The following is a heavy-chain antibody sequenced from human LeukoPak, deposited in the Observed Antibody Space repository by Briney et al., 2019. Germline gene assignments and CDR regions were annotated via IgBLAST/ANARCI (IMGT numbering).Heavy chain of an antibody. D-gene: IGHD5-12*01. V-gene: IGHV1-69*13. J-gene: IGHJ4*02. Sequence: SVKVSCKASGGTFSRFTISWVRQAPGQGFEWMGGITPIFGTANFAQKFQGRVSITADESTSTAFMELSSLRSEDTAVYYCARDPRYSGYESPFDYWGQGTLVTVSS. CDR1: GGTFSRFT. CDR3: ARDPRYSGYESPFDY. CDR2: ITPIFGTA.